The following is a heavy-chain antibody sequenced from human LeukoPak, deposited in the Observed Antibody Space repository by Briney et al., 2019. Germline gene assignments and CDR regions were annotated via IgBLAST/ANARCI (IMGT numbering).Heavy chain of an antibody. CDR1: GFTFSSYA. D-gene: IGHD2-15*01. J-gene: IGHJ4*02. Sequence: GGSLRLSCAASGFTFSSYAMSWVRQAPGKGLEWVSAISGSGGSTYYADSVKGRFTISRDSSKNTLYLQMNSLRAEDTAVYYCAKDRDIVVVVAAPAAYFDYWGQGTLVTVSS. V-gene: IGHV3-23*01. CDR2: ISGSGGST. CDR3: AKDRDIVVVVAAPAAYFDY.